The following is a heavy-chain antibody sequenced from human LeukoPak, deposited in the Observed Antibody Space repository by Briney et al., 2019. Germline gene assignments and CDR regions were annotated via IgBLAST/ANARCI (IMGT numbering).Heavy chain of an antibody. V-gene: IGHV4-34*01. CDR1: GGSFSGYY. D-gene: IGHD3-10*01. Sequence: PSETLSLTCAVYGGSFSGYYWSWIRQPPGKGLEWIGEINHSGSTNYNPSLKSRVTISVDTSKNQFSLKLSSVTAADTAVYYCARGRVRGVIGYWGQGTLVTVSS. CDR2: INHSGST. J-gene: IGHJ4*02. CDR3: ARGRVRGVIGY.